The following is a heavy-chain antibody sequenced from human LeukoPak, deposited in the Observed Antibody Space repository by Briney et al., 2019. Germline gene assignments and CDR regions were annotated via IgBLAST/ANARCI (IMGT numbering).Heavy chain of an antibody. CDR3: VRHTTSGWYQVVY. Sequence: SETLSLTCTVSGGSISGTYYWSWIRQPPGKGLEWIGFITYSGSTDHNPSLKSRVTISVDASKNQFSLKLTSVTAADTAVYYCVRHTTSGWYQVVYWGQGTLVTVSS. J-gene: IGHJ4*02. CDR1: GGSISGTYY. D-gene: IGHD6-19*01. CDR2: ITYSGST. V-gene: IGHV4-61*01.